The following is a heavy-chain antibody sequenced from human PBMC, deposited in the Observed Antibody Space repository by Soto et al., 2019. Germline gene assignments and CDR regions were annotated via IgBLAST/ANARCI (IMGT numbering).Heavy chain of an antibody. J-gene: IGHJ3*02. CDR1: VFTFSSYG. D-gene: IGHD2-15*01. CDR3: ARDGSSGYCSGGSCSSDAFDI. V-gene: IGHV3-33*01. CDR2: IWYEGSNK. Sequence: QVQLVESGGGVVQPGRSLRLSCAASVFTFSSYGMHWVRQAPGKGLERVAVIWYEGSNKYYADSVQGRFTIYRDNSKNTLYLEVNSRRAEDTDVYYCARDGSSGYCSGGSCSSDAFDIWGRGTLVTVSS.